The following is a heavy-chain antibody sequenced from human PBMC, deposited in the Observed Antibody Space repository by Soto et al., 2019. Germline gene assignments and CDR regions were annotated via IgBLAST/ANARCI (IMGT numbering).Heavy chain of an antibody. CDR2: IYYSGST. CDR1: GGSISSYY. CDR3: ARLEPYYYYMDV. Sequence: SETLSLTCPVSGGSISSYYWSWIRQPPGKGLEWIGYIYYSGSTNYNPSLKSRVTISVDTSKNQFSLKLSSVTAADTAVYYCARLEPYYYYMDVWGKGTTVTVSS. J-gene: IGHJ6*03. V-gene: IGHV4-59*08.